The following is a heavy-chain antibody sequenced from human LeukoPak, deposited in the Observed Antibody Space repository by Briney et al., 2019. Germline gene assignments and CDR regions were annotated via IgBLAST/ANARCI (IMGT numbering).Heavy chain of an antibody. CDR1: GGSFSGYY. Sequence: PSETLSLTCAVYGGSFSGYYWSWIRQPPGKGLEWIGEINHSGSTNYNPSLKSRVTISVDTSKNQFSLKLSSVTAADTAVYYCARQNYDFWSGYSNWFDPWGQGTLVTVSS. D-gene: IGHD3-3*01. J-gene: IGHJ5*02. CDR2: INHSGST. CDR3: ARQNYDFWSGYSNWFDP. V-gene: IGHV4-34*01.